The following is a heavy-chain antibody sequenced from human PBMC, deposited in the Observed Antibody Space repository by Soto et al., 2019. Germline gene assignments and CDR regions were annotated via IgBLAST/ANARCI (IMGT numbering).Heavy chain of an antibody. V-gene: IGHV5-51*01. Sequence: GESLKISCKGSGYSFTSYWIGWVRQMPGKGLEWMGIIYPGDSDTRYSPSFQGQVTISADKSISTAYLQWSSLKASDTAMYYCARPDYPRRNYDGSRYYYGGDFGSWDPGKMLTVSS. D-gene: IGHD3-22*01. CDR3: ARPDYPRRNYDGSRYYYGGDFGS. J-gene: IGHJ4*03. CDR1: GYSFTSYW. CDR2: IYPGDSDT.